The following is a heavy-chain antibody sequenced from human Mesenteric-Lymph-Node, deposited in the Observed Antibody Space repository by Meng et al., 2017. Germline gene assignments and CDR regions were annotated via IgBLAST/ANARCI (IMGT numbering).Heavy chain of an antibody. CDR1: GGSISSYY. V-gene: IGHV4-4*07. Sequence: SETLSLTCTVSGGSISSYYWSWIRQPAGKGLEWIGRIYPSGSTNYNPSLKNRVTMSLDTSKNQVSLKLSSVTAADTAVYYCARDDYGARFGYFDYWGQGTLVTVSS. CDR3: ARDDYGARFGYFDY. CDR2: IYPSGST. J-gene: IGHJ4*02. D-gene: IGHD4-17*01.